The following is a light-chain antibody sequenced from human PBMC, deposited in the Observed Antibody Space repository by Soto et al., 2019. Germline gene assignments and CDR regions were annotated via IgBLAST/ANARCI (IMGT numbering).Light chain of an antibody. J-gene: IGLJ1*01. V-gene: IGLV2-18*02. Sequence: QSVLTQPPSVSGSPRQSVIISCTGTSSDVGTYNRVSWYQQPPGTAPKLMIFEVNNRPAGVPDRFSGSKSGNTASLTISGLQAEDEAVYYCSSYTSSSTYVFGTGTKLTVL. CDR3: SSYTSSSTYV. CDR1: SSDVGTYNR. CDR2: EVN.